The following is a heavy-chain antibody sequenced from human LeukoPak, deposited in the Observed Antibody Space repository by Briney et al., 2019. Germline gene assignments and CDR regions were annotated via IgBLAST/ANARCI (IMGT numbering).Heavy chain of an antibody. CDR3: AKGAMPYYDGSGYNYFDY. J-gene: IGHJ4*02. CDR2: MSGSGGMT. D-gene: IGHD3-22*01. V-gene: IGHV3-23*01. Sequence: ETLSLTCAVYGGSFSGYYWSWVRQAPGKGLEWVSAMSGSGGMTYYADSVKGRFSISRDNSKNTLHLQMNSLRAEDTAVYYCAKGAMPYYDGSGYNYFDYWGQGTPVTVSS. CDR1: GGSFSGYY.